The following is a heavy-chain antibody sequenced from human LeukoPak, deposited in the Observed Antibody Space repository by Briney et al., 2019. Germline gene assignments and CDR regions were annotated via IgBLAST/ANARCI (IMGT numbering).Heavy chain of an antibody. V-gene: IGHV1-46*01. CDR2: VNPNSGST. Sequence: ASVKVSCKASGYTFTSYFMHWVRPTPGQGLEWMGVVNPNSGSTTYSQKFQRRVTTARDTSTSTVYMDLGSLRSDDTAVYYCARAVGPRGGNWFDPWGEGTLVTVSS. J-gene: IGHJ5*02. CDR3: ARAVGPRGGNWFDP. D-gene: IGHD1-26*01. CDR1: GYTFTSYF.